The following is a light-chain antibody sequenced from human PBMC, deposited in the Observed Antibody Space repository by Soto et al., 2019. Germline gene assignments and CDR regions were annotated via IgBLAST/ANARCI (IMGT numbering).Light chain of an antibody. V-gene: IGKV3-11*01. J-gene: IGKJ1*01. CDR2: QTS. CDR3: HQRQSWPRT. CDR1: QYINTR. Sequence: EIVLKQSPATLSSFPGDSVTLSCRASQYINTRLAWYQHRPGQAPRLLIYQTSIRAAGIPARFSASGTGTDFTLTMSDVQPEVFAVYYCHQRQSWPRTFGQGTKVDI.